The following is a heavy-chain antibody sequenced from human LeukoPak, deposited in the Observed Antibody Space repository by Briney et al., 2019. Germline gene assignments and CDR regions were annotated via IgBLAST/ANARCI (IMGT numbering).Heavy chain of an antibody. CDR2: IYYSGST. Sequence: SETLSLTCTVSGYSITSGYYWGWIRQPPGKGVEWIGSIYYSGSTYYSPSLKSRVTISVDTSENQFSLKLSSVTAADTAVYYCARGHDSSGYYPDWGQGTLVTVSS. V-gene: IGHV4-38-2*02. J-gene: IGHJ4*02. CDR1: GYSITSGYY. CDR3: ARGHDSSGYYPD. D-gene: IGHD3-22*01.